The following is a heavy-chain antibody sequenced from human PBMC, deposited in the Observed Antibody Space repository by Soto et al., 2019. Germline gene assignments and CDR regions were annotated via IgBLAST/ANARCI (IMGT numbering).Heavy chain of an antibody. CDR3: ARDRSNATWGPYYYYGMDV. V-gene: IGHV4-31*03. Sequence: SETLSLTCTVSGGSISSGGYYWSWIRQHPGKGLEWIGYIYYSGSTYYNPSLKSRVTISVDTSKNQFSLKLSSVTAADTAVYYCARDRSNATWGPYYYYGMDVWGQGTTVTVS. CDR1: GGSISSGGYY. J-gene: IGHJ6*02. D-gene: IGHD7-27*01. CDR2: IYYSGST.